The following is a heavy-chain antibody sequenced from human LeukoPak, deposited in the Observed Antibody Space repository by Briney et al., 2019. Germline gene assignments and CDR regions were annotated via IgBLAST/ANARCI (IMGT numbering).Heavy chain of an antibody. CDR2: TYYRSKWYY. CDR1: GDSVSNNNVA. CDR3: SRGWDFES. V-gene: IGHV6-1*01. Sequence: SQTLSLTCAISGDSVSNNNVAWNWIRQSPSRGPEWLGRTYYRSKWYYDYAVSVKSRITISPDTSQNHFSLHLNSVTPEDTAVYYCSRGWDFESWGQGTLVTVSS. J-gene: IGHJ4*02. D-gene: IGHD1-26*01.